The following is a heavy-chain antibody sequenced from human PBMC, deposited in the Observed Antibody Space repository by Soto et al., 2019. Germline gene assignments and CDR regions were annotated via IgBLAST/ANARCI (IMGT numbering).Heavy chain of an antibody. J-gene: IGHJ4*02. CDR1: GGSISSSY. D-gene: IGHD2-8*02. V-gene: IGHV4-59*12. Sequence: SETLSLTCTVSGGSISSSYWSWIRQPPGKGLEWIGYIYDSGSTYYNSSLKSRVTISVDTSKNQFSLKLTSVTAADTAVYYCARDKITGLFDYWGQGTLVTVSS. CDR2: IYDSGST. CDR3: ARDKITGLFDY.